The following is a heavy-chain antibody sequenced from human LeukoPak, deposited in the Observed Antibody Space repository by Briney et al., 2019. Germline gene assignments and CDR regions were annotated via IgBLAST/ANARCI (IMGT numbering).Heavy chain of an antibody. CDR1: GGSFSGYY. Sequence: SETLSLTCAVYGGSFSGYYWSWIRQPLGKGLEWIGEINHSGSTNYNPSLKSRVTISVDTSKNQFSLKLSSVTAADTAVYYCARDNPYDYVWGSYPGYMDVWGKGTTVTVSS. V-gene: IGHV4-34*01. J-gene: IGHJ6*03. CDR2: INHSGST. CDR3: ARDNPYDYVWGSYPGYMDV. D-gene: IGHD3-16*02.